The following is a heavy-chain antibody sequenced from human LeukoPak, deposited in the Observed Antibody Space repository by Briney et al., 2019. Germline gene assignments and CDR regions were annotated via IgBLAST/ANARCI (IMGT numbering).Heavy chain of an antibody. CDR1: GFTFSSYT. J-gene: IGHJ4*02. CDR2: ISSSATYI. Sequence: GGSLRLSCAGSGFTFSSYTMNWVRQAPGKGLEWVSSISSSATYIYYADSVRGRFTISRDDAKNSLFLHMNSLRAEDTAVYFCATWDDYGDYVAFEYWGQGTLVTVSS. CDR3: ATWDDYGDYVAFEY. D-gene: IGHD4-17*01. V-gene: IGHV3-21*01.